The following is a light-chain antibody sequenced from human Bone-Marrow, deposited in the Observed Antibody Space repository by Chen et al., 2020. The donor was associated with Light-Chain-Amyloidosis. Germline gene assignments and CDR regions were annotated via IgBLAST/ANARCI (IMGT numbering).Light chain of an antibody. Sequence: EIVLTQSPGTLSLSPGEGANLYCRASQTISSNYLNWYQQKFGQAPRLLIYGSFSRATGIPARFTGSGSGTDFTLTINRLEPEDYAMYYCQQYGTTPRTFGGGTKVEIK. CDR3: QQYGTTPRT. CDR2: GSF. CDR1: QTISSNY. J-gene: IGKJ4*01. V-gene: IGKV3-20*01.